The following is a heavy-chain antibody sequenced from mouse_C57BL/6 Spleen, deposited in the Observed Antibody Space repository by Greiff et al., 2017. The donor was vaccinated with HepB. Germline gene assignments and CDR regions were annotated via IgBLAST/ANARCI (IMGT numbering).Heavy chain of an antibody. CDR3: ARDTLFITTVVVHWYFDV. CDR2: INYDGSST. J-gene: IGHJ1*03. Sequence: EVKLMESEGGLVQPGSSMKLSCTASGFTFSDYYMAWVRQVPEKGLEWVANINYDGSSTYYLDSLKSRFIISRDNAKNILYLQMSSLKSEDTATYYCARDTLFITTVVVHWYFDVWGTGTTVTVSS. CDR1: GFTFSDYY. D-gene: IGHD1-1*01. V-gene: IGHV5-16*01.